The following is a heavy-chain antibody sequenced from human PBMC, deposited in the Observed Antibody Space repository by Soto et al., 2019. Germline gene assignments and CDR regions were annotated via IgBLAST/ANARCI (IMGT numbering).Heavy chain of an antibody. CDR2: ISASAAST. J-gene: IGHJ4*02. V-gene: IGHV3-23*01. CDR1: GFTFSSYA. D-gene: IGHD6-6*01. CDR3: AKGGPYSSSSYDY. Sequence: PGGSLRLSCAASGFTFSSYAMSWVRQAPGKGLEWVSAISASAASTYYADSVKGRFTISRDNSKNTLFLQVNSLRAEDTALYYCAKGGPYSSSSYDYWGQGTLVTVSS.